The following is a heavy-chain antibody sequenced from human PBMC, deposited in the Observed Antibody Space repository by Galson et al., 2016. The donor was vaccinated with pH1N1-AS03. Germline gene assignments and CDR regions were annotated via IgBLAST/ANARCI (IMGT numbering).Heavy chain of an antibody. J-gene: IGHJ4*02. V-gene: IGHV3-64*01. CDR2: ISSDASGT. D-gene: IGHD3-3*01. Sequence: SLRLSCAASGFTFSDYAMHWFRQAPGNGLEYVSAISSDASGTYNANSVKGRFTIYSDNSKIMVYFQMGSLRAEDMAVYYCARGRSYYDFWCGYSDYWGQGTLVTVSS. CDR3: ARGRSYYDFWCGYSDY. CDR1: GFTFSDYA.